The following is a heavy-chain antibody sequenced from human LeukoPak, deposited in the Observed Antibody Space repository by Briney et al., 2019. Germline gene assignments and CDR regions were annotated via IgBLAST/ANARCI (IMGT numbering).Heavy chain of an antibody. CDR2: IWYDGTNK. J-gene: IGHJ4*02. CDR3: VKHARGFSFGTYYFDY. D-gene: IGHD5-18*01. Sequence: GGSLRLSCAASGFTFSSYGMHWVRQAPGKGLEWVAVIWYDGTNKYYGDSVKGRSTISRDNSKNTVFLQMNSLRAEDTAVYYCVKHARGFSFGTYYFDYWGQGTLVTVSS. CDR1: GFTFSSYG. V-gene: IGHV3-33*06.